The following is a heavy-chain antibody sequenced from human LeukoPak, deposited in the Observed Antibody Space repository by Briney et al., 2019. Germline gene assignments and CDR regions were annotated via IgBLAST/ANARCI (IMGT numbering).Heavy chain of an antibody. CDR1: GFTFSSYS. V-gene: IGHV3-21*01. J-gene: IGHJ3*02. Sequence: PGGSLTLSCAASGFTFSSYSMNWVRQAPGKGLEWVSSISSSSDYIYYADSLKGRFTISRDNAKNSLYLQMNSLRAEDTAVYYCAREEGGAGLYGFDIWGQGKMVTVSS. D-gene: IGHD1-26*01. CDR2: ISSSSDYI. CDR3: AREEGGAGLYGFDI.